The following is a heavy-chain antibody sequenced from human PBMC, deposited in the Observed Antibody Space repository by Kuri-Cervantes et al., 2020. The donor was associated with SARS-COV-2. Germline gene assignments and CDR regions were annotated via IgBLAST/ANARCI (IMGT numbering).Heavy chain of an antibody. CDR3: AKDMWSDDRGHSHGGFDF. V-gene: IGHV3-9*01. CDR1: GFTFDDYA. CDR2: ISWNSGSI. Sequence: SLKISCAASGFTFDDYAMHWVRQAPGKGLEWVSGISWNSGSIGYADSVKGRFTIPRDNAKNSLYLQMNSLRAEDTAFYYCAKDMWSDDRGHSHGGFDFWAQGTLVTVSS. D-gene: IGHD5-18*01. J-gene: IGHJ4*02.